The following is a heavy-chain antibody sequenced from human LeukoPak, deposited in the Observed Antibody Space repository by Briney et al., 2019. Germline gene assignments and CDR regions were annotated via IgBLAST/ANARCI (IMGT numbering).Heavy chain of an antibody. J-gene: IGHJ5*02. CDR3: AKDAHTYGNSWFDP. D-gene: IGHD5-18*01. CDR1: GFTFDTYA. V-gene: IGHV3-30*18. Sequence: GRSLRLSCAASGFTFDTYAIHWVRQAPGKGLEWVAVISFDGSNRYYADSVKGRFTISRDNSKNTVYLQMTSLRTEDTAVYYCAKDAHTYGNSWFDPWGQGTLVTVSS. CDR2: ISFDGSNR.